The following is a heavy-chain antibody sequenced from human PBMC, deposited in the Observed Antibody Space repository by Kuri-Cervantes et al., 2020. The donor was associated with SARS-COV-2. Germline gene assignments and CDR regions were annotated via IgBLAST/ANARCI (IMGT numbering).Heavy chain of an antibody. D-gene: IGHD3-22*01. CDR1: GYTFTSYG. Sequence: ASVKVSCKASGYTFTSYGISWVRQAPGQGFEWMGWSSAYNGNTDYAQKLQGRVTTTTDTSTSTAYMELRSLRSDDTAVYYCARDAFDSSGYQLVDYWGQGTLVPSPQ. V-gene: IGHV1-18*04. CDR2: SSAYNGNT. J-gene: IGHJ4*02. CDR3: ARDAFDSSGYQLVDY.